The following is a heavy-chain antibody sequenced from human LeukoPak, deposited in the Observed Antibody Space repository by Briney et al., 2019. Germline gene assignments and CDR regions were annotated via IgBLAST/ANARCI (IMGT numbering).Heavy chain of an antibody. V-gene: IGHV4-59*08. J-gene: IGHJ4*02. CDR3: ASAYGSGSFDY. D-gene: IGHD3-10*01. CDR1: GGSVSSYY. CDR2: IYYSGST. Sequence: KSSETLSLTCTVSGGSVSSYYWSWIRQPPGKGLEWIGYIYYSGSTNYNPSLKSRVTISVDTSKSQFSLKLSSVTAADTAVYYCASAYGSGSFDYWGQGTLVTVSS.